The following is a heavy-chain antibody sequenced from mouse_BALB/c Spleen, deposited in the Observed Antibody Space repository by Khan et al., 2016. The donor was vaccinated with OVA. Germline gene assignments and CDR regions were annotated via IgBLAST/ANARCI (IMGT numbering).Heavy chain of an antibody. Sequence: QVQLKQSGAELAKPGASVKMSCKASGYTFTSYWMHWVKQRPGQGLEWIGYINPSTGYTDYNQRFKDKATLTADKSSSTAYMQPSSLTSEDSAVYYCANHGSSSAWFTYWGQGTLVTVSA. J-gene: IGHJ3*01. CDR3: ANHGSSSAWFTY. V-gene: IGHV1-7*01. CDR1: GYTFTSYW. D-gene: IGHD1-1*01. CDR2: INPSTGYT.